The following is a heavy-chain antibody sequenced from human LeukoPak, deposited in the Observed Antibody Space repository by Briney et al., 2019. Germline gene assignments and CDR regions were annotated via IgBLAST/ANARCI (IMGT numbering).Heavy chain of an antibody. Sequence: SETLSLTCTVSGGSISSSSYNGGWIRQPPGKGLEGIGSIYYSGSTYYNPSLKSRVTISVDTSKNQFSLKLSSVTAADTAVYYCARHSYDFWKPVKGWFDPWGQGTLVTVSS. CDR3: ARHSYDFWKPVKGWFDP. CDR1: GGSISSSSYN. CDR2: IYYSGST. D-gene: IGHD3-3*01. V-gene: IGHV4-39*01. J-gene: IGHJ5*02.